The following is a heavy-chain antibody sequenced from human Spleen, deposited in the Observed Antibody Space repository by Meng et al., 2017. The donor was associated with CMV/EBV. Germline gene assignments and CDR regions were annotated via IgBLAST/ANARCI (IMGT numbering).Heavy chain of an antibody. D-gene: IGHD6-19*01. CDR3: ARVGSSGWYHTLDY. J-gene: IGHJ4*02. Sequence: AVYGGSFSGYYWSWIRQPQGKGLEWIGEINHSGSTNYNPSLKSRVTISVDTSKNQFSLKLSSVTAADTAVYYCARVGSSGWYHTLDYWGQGTLVTVSS. CDR1: GGSFSGYY. CDR2: INHSGST. V-gene: IGHV4-34*01.